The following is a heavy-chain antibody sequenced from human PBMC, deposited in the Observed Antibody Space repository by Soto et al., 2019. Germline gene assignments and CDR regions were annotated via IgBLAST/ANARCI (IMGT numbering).Heavy chain of an antibody. V-gene: IGHV3-73*02. Sequence: EVQLVESGGGLVQPGGSLKLSCAASGFTFSGSVMHWVRQASGKGLEWVGRIRSKANSYATAYAASVKGRCTISRDDSKNTAYLQVISLKTEDTAVYYCTIGGGGGEYWGQGTLVIVAS. CDR2: IRSKANSYAT. CDR1: GFTFSGSV. CDR3: TIGGGGGEY. D-gene: IGHD3-16*01. J-gene: IGHJ4*02.